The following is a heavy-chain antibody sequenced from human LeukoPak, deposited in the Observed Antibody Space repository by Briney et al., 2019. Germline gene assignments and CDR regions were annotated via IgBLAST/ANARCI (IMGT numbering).Heavy chain of an antibody. V-gene: IGHV3-21*01. Sequence: GGSLRLSCAASGFSFSSYSMNWVRQAPGKGLEWVSSISSSSSYIYYADSVKGRFTISRDNAKNSLYLQMNSLRAEDTAVYYCAELGITMIGGVWGKGTTVTISS. CDR1: GFSFSSYS. D-gene: IGHD3-10*02. J-gene: IGHJ6*04. CDR2: ISSSSSYI. CDR3: AELGITMIGGV.